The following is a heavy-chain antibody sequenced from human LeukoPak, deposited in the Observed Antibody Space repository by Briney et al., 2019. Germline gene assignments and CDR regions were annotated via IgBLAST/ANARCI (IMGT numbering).Heavy chain of an antibody. CDR3: ARVRDAYNYFDY. Sequence: GGSLRLSCAASGFAFSRYTMIWVRQAPGKGLEWLSYLTGSSNTIYYADSVKGRFTISRDNAKNSLYLQMDSLRAEDTAVYYCARVRDAYNYFDYWGQGTLVTVSS. CDR2: LTGSSNTI. CDR1: GFAFSRYT. V-gene: IGHV3-48*01. J-gene: IGHJ4*02. D-gene: IGHD1-14*01.